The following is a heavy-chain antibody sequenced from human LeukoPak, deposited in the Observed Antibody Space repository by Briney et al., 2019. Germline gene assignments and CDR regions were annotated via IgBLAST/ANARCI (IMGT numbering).Heavy chain of an antibody. CDR3: ARALDSSGQLRGGMDV. V-gene: IGHV3-66*01. CDR2: ICSGGST. D-gene: IGHD3-22*01. J-gene: IGHJ6*02. Sequence: PGGSLRLSCAASGFTVISNYMSWVRQAPGEGLEWVSVICSGGSTNYADSVKGRFTIARDNSKNTLYLQMNSLRAEDTAVYYCARALDSSGQLRGGMDVWGQGTTITVSS. CDR1: GFTVISNY.